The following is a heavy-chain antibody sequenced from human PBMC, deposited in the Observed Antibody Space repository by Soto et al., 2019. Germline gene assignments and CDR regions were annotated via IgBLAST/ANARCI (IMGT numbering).Heavy chain of an antibody. CDR3: ARRSIVGATTNYDY. D-gene: IGHD1-26*01. CDR1: GGSISSSSYY. V-gene: IGHV4-39*01. J-gene: IGHJ4*02. CDR2: IYYSGST. Sequence: PSETLSLTCTASGGSISSSSYYWGWIRQPPGKGLEWIGSIYYSGSTYYNPSLKSRVTISVDTSMSQFSLKLSSVTAADTAVYYCARRSIVGATTNYDYWGQGTLVTVSS.